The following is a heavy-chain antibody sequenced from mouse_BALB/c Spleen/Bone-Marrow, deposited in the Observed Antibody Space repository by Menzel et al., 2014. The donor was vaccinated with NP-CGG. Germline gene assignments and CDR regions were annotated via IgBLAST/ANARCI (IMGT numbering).Heavy chain of an antibody. Sequence: QVQLQQSGSVLVRPGASVKLSCKAYGYTFTSSWMHLAKQRPGQGLEWIGEIHPNSGNTNYNEKFKGKATLTVDTSSSTAYVGLSSLTSEDSAVYYCARSGFDYWGQGTTLTVSS. J-gene: IGHJ2*01. CDR1: GYTFTSSW. V-gene: IGHV1S130*01. CDR2: IHPNSGNT. CDR3: ARSGFDY. D-gene: IGHD4-1*01.